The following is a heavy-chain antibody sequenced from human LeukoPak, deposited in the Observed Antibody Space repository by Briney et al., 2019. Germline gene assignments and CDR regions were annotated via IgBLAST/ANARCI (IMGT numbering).Heavy chain of an antibody. V-gene: IGHV4-39*07. CDR3: ASRKLGNDY. CDR1: SGSISTSNYY. D-gene: IGHD7-27*01. J-gene: IGHJ4*02. Sequence: SETLSLTCTVSSGSISTSNYYWGWVRQPPGKALEWIGNIFYSGSTYYSPSLKSRVTISADTSQNQFSLKLSSVTAADTAVYYCASRKLGNDYWGQGTLVTVSS. CDR2: IFYSGST.